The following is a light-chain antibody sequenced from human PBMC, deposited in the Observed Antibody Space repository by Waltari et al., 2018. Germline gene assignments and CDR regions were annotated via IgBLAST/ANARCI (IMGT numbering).Light chain of an antibody. J-gene: IGKJ4*01. CDR3: QQYNKWPALT. V-gene: IGKV3-15*01. CDR1: QSISSN. Sequence: EIVMTQSLATLSVSPGERATLSCRASQSISSNLAWYQQKPGQAPRLLIYGASTRAAGIPARFSGSGSGTEFTLTISSLQSEDFAVYYCQQYNKWPALTFGGGTKVEIK. CDR2: GAS.